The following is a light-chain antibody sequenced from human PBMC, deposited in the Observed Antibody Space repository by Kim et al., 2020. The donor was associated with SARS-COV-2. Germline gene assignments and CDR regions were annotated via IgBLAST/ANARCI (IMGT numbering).Light chain of an antibody. CDR3: QQYNSYSWT. V-gene: IGKV1-5*01. CDR2: DAS. CDR1: QTISNW. Sequence: DIQMTQSPSTLSASVGDRVTITCRASQTISNWLAWYQQKPGKAPKLLIYDASSLESGVPSRFSGSGSGTEFTLTISSLQPDDFATYYCQQYNSYSWTFDQGTKVDIK. J-gene: IGKJ1*01.